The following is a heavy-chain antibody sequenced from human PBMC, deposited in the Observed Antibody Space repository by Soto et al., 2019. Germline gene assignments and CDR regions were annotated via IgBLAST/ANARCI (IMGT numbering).Heavy chain of an antibody. J-gene: IGHJ4*02. V-gene: IGHV1-69*13. Sequence: QVQLVQSGAEVKKPGASVKVSCKASGYTFTSYGISWVRQAPGQGLEWMGGIIPIFGTANYAQKFQGRVTITADESTSTAYMELSSLRSEDTAVYYCAREDLNRYYFDYWGQGTLVTVSS. CDR2: IIPIFGTA. CDR1: GYTFTSYG. CDR3: AREDLNRYYFDY.